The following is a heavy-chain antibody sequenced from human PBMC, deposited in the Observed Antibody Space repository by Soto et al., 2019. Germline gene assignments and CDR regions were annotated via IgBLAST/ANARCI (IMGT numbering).Heavy chain of an antibody. V-gene: IGHV3-23*01. J-gene: IGHJ6*02. CDR1: GFTFSSYA. Sequence: PGGSLRLSCAASGFTFSSYAVSWVRRAPGKGLEWVSAISGSGGSTYYADSVKGRFTISRDNSKNTLYLQMNSLRAEDTAVYYCAKGGSSSWFVNYYYGMDVWGQGTTVTVSS. CDR3: AKGGSSSWFVNYYYGMDV. D-gene: IGHD6-13*01. CDR2: ISGSGGST.